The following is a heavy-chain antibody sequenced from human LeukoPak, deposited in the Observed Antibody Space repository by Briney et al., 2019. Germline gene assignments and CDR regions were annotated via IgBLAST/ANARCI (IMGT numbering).Heavy chain of an antibody. D-gene: IGHD2-2*01. CDR2: IYTSGCT. V-gene: IGHV4-61*02. J-gene: IGHJ4*02. CDR3: TRHRGSTSWYQVY. Sequence: SQTLSLTCTVSGGSISSGSYYWSWIRQPAGKGLEWIGRIYTSGCTNYNPSLKSRVTISVDTSKNQFSLKLSSVTAADTAVYYCTRHRGSTSWYQVYWGQGTLVTVSS. CDR1: GGSISSGSYY.